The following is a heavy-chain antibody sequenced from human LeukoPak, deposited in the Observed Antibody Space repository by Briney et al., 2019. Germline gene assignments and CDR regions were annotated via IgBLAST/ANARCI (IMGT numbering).Heavy chain of an antibody. D-gene: IGHD2-2*01. Sequence: PSETLSLTCTVSGGSISSSSYYWGWIRQPPGKGLGWIGSIYYSGSTYYNPSLKSRVTISVDTSKNQFSLKLSSVTAADTAVYYCARHPCTSCYHFDYWGQGTLVTVSS. J-gene: IGHJ4*02. CDR1: GGSISSSSYY. CDR3: ARHPCTSCYHFDY. CDR2: IYYSGST. V-gene: IGHV4-39*01.